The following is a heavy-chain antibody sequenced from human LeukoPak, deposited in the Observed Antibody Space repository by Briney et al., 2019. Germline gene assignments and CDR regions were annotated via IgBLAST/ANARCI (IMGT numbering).Heavy chain of an antibody. J-gene: IGHJ4*02. Sequence: PGESLKISCKGSGSSFTGHCIVWVRQMPGKGLEWMGIIYPGDSDTRYSPSFQGQVTISADKSISTAYLQWSSLKASDTAMYYCASPPIGCTSICCYFAYWGQGTLVTVSS. CDR3: ASPPIGCTSICCYFAY. V-gene: IGHV5-51*01. D-gene: IGHD2-2*01. CDR2: IYPGDSDT. CDR1: GSSFTGHC.